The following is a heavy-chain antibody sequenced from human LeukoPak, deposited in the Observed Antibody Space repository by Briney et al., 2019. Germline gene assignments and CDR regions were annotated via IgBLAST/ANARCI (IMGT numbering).Heavy chain of an antibody. D-gene: IGHD3-3*02. V-gene: IGHV4-59*01. CDR2: IYYSGST. CDR3: AREEISSWFDP. J-gene: IGHJ5*02. Sequence: PSETLSLTCTVSGGSISSYFWIWIRQPPGKGLEWIGYIYYSGSTNYNPSLKSRVTISVDTSKNQFSLKLSSVTAADTAVYYCAREEISSWFDPWGQGTPVTVSS. CDR1: GGSISSYF.